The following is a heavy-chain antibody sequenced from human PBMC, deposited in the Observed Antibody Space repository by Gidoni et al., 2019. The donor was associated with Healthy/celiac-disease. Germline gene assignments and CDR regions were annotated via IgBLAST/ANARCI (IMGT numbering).Heavy chain of an antibody. CDR2: INHSGST. Sequence: QVQLQQWGAGLLKPSETLSLTCVVYGGSSSGYYWSWTRQPPGKGLEWIGEINHSGSTNYNPSLKSRVTISVDTSKNQFSLKLSSVTAADTAVYYCARGPIVVVPAVLYYYYYGMDVWGQGTTVTVSS. CDR3: ARGPIVVVPAVLYYYYYGMDV. J-gene: IGHJ6*02. D-gene: IGHD2-2*01. CDR1: GGSSSGYY. V-gene: IGHV4-34*01.